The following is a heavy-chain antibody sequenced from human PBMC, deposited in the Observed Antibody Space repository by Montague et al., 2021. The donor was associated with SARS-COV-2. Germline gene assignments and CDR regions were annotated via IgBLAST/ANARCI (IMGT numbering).Heavy chain of an antibody. CDR1: IGSISSGSYY. CDR2: IYTSGST. Sequence: TLSLTCTVSIGSISSGSYYWSWIRQPAGKGLEWIGRIYTSGSTNYNPSLKSRVTISVDASKNQFSLNLTSVTAADTAVYYCARPLVRGVPKAFDIWGQGALVIVSS. D-gene: IGHD3-10*01. CDR3: ARPLVRGVPKAFDI. V-gene: IGHV4-61*02. J-gene: IGHJ3*02.